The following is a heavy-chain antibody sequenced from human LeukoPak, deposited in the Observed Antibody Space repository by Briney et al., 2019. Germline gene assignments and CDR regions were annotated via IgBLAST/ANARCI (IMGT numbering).Heavy chain of an antibody. CDR1: GGSISSSSYY. CDR3: ARRTSYDFWTTQYYFDY. V-gene: IGHV4-39*01. Sequence: SETLSLTCTVSGGSISSSSYYWGWIRQPPGKGLEWIGSIYYSGSTYYNPSLKSRVTISVDTSKNQFSLKLSSVTAADTAVYYCARRTSYDFWTTQYYFDYWGRGTLVTVSS. CDR2: IYYSGST. D-gene: IGHD3-3*01. J-gene: IGHJ4*02.